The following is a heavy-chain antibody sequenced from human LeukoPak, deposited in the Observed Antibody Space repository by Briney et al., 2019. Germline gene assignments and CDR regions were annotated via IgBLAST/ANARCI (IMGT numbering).Heavy chain of an antibody. J-gene: IGHJ4*02. CDR2: LYSAGNT. CDR3: ASQFYGGTHLPLAY. V-gene: IGHV3-66*04. Sequence: PGGSLRLSCVVSGFTVSSNYLNWVRQAPGKGLEWFSLLYSAGNTFYADSVKGRFTISRDNSKNTFFLQMNSLRAEDTAVYYCASQFYGGTHLPLAYWGQGTLVTVSS. D-gene: IGHD4-23*01. CDR1: GFTVSSNY.